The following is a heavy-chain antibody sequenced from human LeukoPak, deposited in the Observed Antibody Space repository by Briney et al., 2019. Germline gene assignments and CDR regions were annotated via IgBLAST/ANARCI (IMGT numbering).Heavy chain of an antibody. CDR3: ARLPYSGKYYDY. CDR2: ISSSNYI. V-gene: IGHV3-21*01. D-gene: IGHD1-26*01. Sequence: GGSLRLSCAASGFTFSSYSMNWVRQAPGKGLEWVSSISSSNYIYYADSVKGRFTISRDNAKNSLYLQMNSLRAEDTAVYYCARLPYSGKYYDYWGQGTLVTVSS. CDR1: GFTFSSYS. J-gene: IGHJ4*02.